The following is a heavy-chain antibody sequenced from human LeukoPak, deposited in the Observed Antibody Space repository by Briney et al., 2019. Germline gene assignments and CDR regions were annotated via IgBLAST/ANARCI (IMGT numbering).Heavy chain of an antibody. CDR3: ARVDEYNSGPDFDY. CDR1: GFTFSLYT. V-gene: IGHV3-21*01. CDR2: ISGSSSYI. Sequence: GGSLRLSCAASGFTFSLYTMNWVRQAPGKGLEWVSSISGSSSYIHYADSVKGRFTISRDNAKNSLYLQLNSLRAGDTAVYYCARVDEYNSGPDFDYWGQGTLVTVSS. J-gene: IGHJ4*02. D-gene: IGHD1-1*01.